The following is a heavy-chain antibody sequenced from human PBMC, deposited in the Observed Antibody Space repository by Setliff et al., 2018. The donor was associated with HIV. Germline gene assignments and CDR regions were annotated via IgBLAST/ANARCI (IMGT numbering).Heavy chain of an antibody. CDR1: GFTFSDYY. CDR2: TRNKANTYTT. D-gene: IGHD3-22*01. Sequence: GGSLRLSCAASGFTFSDYYMDWVRQAPGKGLEWVGRTRNKANTYTTKYAASVKGRFTISRDDSKNSLYLQMNRLKTEDTAVYFCARGESCYDSSGNYFDYWGQVTLVAVAS. J-gene: IGHJ4*02. V-gene: IGHV3-72*01. CDR3: ARGESCYDSSGNYFDY.